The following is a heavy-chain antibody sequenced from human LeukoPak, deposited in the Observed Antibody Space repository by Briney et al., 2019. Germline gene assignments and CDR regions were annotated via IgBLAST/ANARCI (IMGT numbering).Heavy chain of an antibody. CDR1: GGSISSSSYY. D-gene: IGHD2-21*01. Sequence: NASETLSLTCTVSGGSISSSSYYWGWIRQPPGKGLEWIGSIYYSGSTYYNPSLKSRVTISVDTSKNQFSLKLSSVTAADTAVYYCARGHIVVVIGMNAFDIWGQGTMVTVSS. CDR2: IYYSGST. J-gene: IGHJ3*02. CDR3: ARGHIVVVIGMNAFDI. V-gene: IGHV4-39*07.